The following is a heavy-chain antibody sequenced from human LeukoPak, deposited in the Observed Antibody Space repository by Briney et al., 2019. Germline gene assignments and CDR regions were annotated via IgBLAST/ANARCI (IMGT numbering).Heavy chain of an antibody. D-gene: IGHD3-22*01. Sequence: PGGSLRLSCAASGFTVSSNYMSWVRQAPGKGLEWVSSISSRSSYIYNAESVKGRFTISRDNAKNSLYLQMNSLRAEDTAVYYCTRDRDDDSSGSIDDAFDIWGQGTMLTVSS. CDR3: TRDRDDDSSGSIDDAFDI. V-gene: IGHV3-21*01. J-gene: IGHJ3*02. CDR2: ISSRSSYI. CDR1: GFTVSSNY.